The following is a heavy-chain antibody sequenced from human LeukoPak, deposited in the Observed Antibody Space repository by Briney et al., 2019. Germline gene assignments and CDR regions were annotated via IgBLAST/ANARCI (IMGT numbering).Heavy chain of an antibody. D-gene: IGHD3-10*01. CDR3: ARVPMVRGTIHDY. CDR1: GYTFTGYY. V-gene: IGHV1-2*02. J-gene: IGHJ4*02. Sequence: GASVKVSCKASGYTFTGYYMHWVRQAPGQGLEWMGWINPNSGGTNYAQKFQGRVTMTKDTSISTAYMELSRLRSDDTAVYYCARVPMVRGTIHDYWGQGTLVTVSS. CDR2: INPNSGGT.